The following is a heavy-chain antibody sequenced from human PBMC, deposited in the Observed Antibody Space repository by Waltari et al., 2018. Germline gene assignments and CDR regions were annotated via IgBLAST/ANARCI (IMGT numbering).Heavy chain of an antibody. D-gene: IGHD3-22*01. CDR1: GVSLSRGDDH. CDR3: ARADYYYDKNWFDP. V-gene: IGHV4-30-4*08. J-gene: IGHJ5*02. CDR2: VYYSGST. Sequence: QVQLQESGPGLVKPSQTLSLTCTVSGVSLSRGDDHWNWIRQPPGKGLEWIGYVYYSGSTYYNPSLKSRLTISVDTSKNQFYLHLNSVTAADTAVYYCARADYYYDKNWFDPWGQGTPVTVSS.